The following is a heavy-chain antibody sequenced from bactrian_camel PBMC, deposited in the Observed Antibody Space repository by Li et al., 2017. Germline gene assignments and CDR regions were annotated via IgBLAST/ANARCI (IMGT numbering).Heavy chain of an antibody. CDR3: ATDLWNCGPPKMSSYY. V-gene: IGHV3S55*01. D-gene: IGHD1*01. J-gene: IGHJ4*01. CDR1: GFTFDESD. CDR2: IRSDGAT. Sequence: VQLVESGGGSVEAGESLRLSCTASGFTFDESDMGWYRQAPGKQCELVSMIRSDGATTHADSVKGRFTIARDNIQNILSLQMNSLKPEDTGVYYCATDLWNCGPPKMSSYYWGQGTQVTVS.